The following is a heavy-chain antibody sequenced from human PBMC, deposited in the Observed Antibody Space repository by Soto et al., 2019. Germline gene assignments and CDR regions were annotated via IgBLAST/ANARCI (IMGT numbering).Heavy chain of an antibody. Sequence: GSLRLSCAASGFTFSSYGMHWVRQAPGKGLEWVAVIWYDGSNKYYADSVKGRFTISRDNSKNTLYLQMNSLRAEDTAVYYCARVRAYYDFWSGYYSDPSNYGMDVWGQGTTVTVSS. V-gene: IGHV3-33*01. CDR1: GFTFSSYG. CDR3: ARVRAYYDFWSGYYSDPSNYGMDV. D-gene: IGHD3-3*01. CDR2: IWYDGSNK. J-gene: IGHJ6*02.